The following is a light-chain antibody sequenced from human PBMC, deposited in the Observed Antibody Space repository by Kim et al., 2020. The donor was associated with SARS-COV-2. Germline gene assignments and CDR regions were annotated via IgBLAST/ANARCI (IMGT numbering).Light chain of an antibody. V-gene: IGLV8-61*01. CDR1: SGSVSTSYY. CDR3: MLSMGSGISV. CDR2: NTS. J-gene: IGLJ2*01. Sequence: QTVVTQEPSFSVSPGGTVTLTCGLSSGSVSTSYYPSWYQQTPGQAPRTLIYNTSTRSSGVPDRFSGSIVGNKAALTITGAQADDESDYYCMLSMGSGISVFGGGTQLTVL.